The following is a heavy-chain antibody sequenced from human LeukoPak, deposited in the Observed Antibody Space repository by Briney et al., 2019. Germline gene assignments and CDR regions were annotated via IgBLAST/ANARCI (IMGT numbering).Heavy chain of an antibody. V-gene: IGHV3-7*03. CDR3: ARKTGVTGEAFDY. Sequence: GGSLRLSCAASGFTFSNYWMSWVRQAPGKGLEWVANIKVDGGEKYYLDSVKGRFTISRDNAKNSVHLQMNSLRTEDTAAYYCARKTGVTGEAFDYWGQGTLVTVSS. CDR1: GFTFSNYW. D-gene: IGHD7-27*01. J-gene: IGHJ4*02. CDR2: IKVDGGEK.